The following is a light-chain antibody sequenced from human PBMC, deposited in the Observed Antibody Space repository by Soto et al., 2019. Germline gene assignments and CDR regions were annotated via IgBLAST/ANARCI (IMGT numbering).Light chain of an antibody. CDR2: DAS. J-gene: IGKJ5*01. Sequence: IMVSKSPGTLYLSKGERATLTCRASQSVGSHLALYQQKPGQAPRLLMFDASHRATGIPARFSGSGSGTDSTRTISSLEPEDFVVDYCQHRTIWPVSSGQGTLLEIK. CDR1: QSVGSH. V-gene: IGKV3-11*01. CDR3: QHRTIWPVS.